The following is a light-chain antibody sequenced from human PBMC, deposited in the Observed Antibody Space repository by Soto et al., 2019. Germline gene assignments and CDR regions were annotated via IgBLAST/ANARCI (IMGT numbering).Light chain of an antibody. Sequence: QSALTQPASVSGSPGQSITISCTGTSSDVVVYNYVSWYQQHPGKAPKLMIYEVSNRPSGVSNRFSGSKSGNTASLTISGLQAEDEADYYCKSYTSSSTYVFGAGTKLTVL. CDR3: KSYTSSSTYV. V-gene: IGLV2-14*01. CDR2: EVS. CDR1: SSDVVVYNY. J-gene: IGLJ1*01.